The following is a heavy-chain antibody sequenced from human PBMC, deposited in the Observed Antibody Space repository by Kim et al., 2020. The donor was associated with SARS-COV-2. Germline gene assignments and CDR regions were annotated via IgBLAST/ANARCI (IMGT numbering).Heavy chain of an antibody. CDR1: GFNFGDYA. CDR2: IRGKGYGGST. J-gene: IGHJ4*02. V-gene: IGHV3-49*03. CDR3: SREGPHLYASSVDY. Sequence: GGSLRLSCTASGFNFGDYAMSWLRQAPGRGLEWIGFIRGKGYGGSTEYAASVNGRFTISRDDSESIAYLQMNSLKSEDTAVYYCSREGPHLYASSVDYWGRGTLLTVSS. D-gene: IGHD2-2*01.